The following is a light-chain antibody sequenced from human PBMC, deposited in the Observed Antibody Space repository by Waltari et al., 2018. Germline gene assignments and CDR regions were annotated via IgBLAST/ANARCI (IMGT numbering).Light chain of an antibody. V-gene: IGKV3-20*01. CDR1: QSVGSS. Sequence: SCRASQSVGSSLCWYQQKNGQAPRLLIYDASTRATGIPDRFSGGGSGTDFSLTISRLEPEDFAVYYCQMYVRLPATFGQGTKVEI. J-gene: IGKJ1*01. CDR3: QMYVRLPAT. CDR2: DAS.